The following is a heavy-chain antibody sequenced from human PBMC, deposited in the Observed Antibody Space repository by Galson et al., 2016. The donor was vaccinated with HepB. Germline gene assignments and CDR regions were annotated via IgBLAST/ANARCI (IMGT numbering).Heavy chain of an antibody. V-gene: IGHV3-74*01. Sequence: CAASGFTFSSYWMHWVRQAPGKGLVWVSRISTDGRTANQADSVKGRFTISRENARNTVYLQMNSLTAEDTAVYYCGAFRGDSSGYGEYWSQGTLVTVSS. CDR1: GFTFSSYW. CDR2: ISTDGRTA. D-gene: IGHD5-18*01. J-gene: IGHJ4*02. CDR3: GAFRGDSSGYGEY.